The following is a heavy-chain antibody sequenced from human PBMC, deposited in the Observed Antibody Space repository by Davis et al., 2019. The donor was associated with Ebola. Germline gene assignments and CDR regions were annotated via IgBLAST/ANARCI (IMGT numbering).Heavy chain of an antibody. CDR2: IYYSGSN. V-gene: IGHV4-39*01. CDR3: ARQSAYYYDSSGYYSTYYFDY. D-gene: IGHD3-22*01. CDR1: GGSISSSSYY. Sequence: MPSETLSLTCTVSGGSISSSSYYWGWIRQPPGKGLEWIGSIYYSGSNYYNPSLKSRVTISVDTSKNQFSLKLSSVTSADTSVYYCARQSAYYYDSSGYYSTYYFDYWGQGTLVTVSS. J-gene: IGHJ4*02.